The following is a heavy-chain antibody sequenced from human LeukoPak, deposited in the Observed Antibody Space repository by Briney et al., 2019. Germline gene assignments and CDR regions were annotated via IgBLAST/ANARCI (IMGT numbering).Heavy chain of an antibody. Sequence: GGSLRLSCAASGFTFSSYGMHWVRQAPGKGLEWVSVIYSGGSTYYADSVKGRFTISRDNSKNTLYLQMNSLRAEDTAVYYCARTTSPVAGSSWYYYYGMDVWGQGTTVTVSS. J-gene: IGHJ6*02. CDR3: ARTTSPVAGSSWYYYYGMDV. D-gene: IGHD6-19*01. CDR1: GFTFSSYG. V-gene: IGHV3-53*01. CDR2: IYSGGST.